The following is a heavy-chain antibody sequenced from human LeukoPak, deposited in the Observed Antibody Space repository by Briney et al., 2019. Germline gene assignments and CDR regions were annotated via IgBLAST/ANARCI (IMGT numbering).Heavy chain of an antibody. CDR1: DGSISSYY. Sequence: SETLSLTCTVSDGSISSYYWSWLRQPPGKGLEWIGYIYYSGSTNYNPSLKSRVTISVDTSKNQFSLKLSSVTAADTAVYYCARGNDPNAFDIWGQGTMVTVSS. CDR2: IYYSGST. CDR3: ARGNDPNAFDI. J-gene: IGHJ3*02. V-gene: IGHV4-59*01. D-gene: IGHD3-16*01.